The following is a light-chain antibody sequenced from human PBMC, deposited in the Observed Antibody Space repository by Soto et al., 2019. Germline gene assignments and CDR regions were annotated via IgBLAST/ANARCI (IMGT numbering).Light chain of an antibody. CDR2: GAS. J-gene: IGKJ1*01. V-gene: IGKV3-15*01. CDR1: QSVSGN. CDR3: QQFNTGTRT. Sequence: IVMTQSPATVSASPGERVTLSCRASQSVSGNVAWYQQKPGQPPRLLVYGASTTATDIPARFYGSGSETEFTLTITRLQSEDFGIYYCQQFNTGTRTFGQGTKVDIK.